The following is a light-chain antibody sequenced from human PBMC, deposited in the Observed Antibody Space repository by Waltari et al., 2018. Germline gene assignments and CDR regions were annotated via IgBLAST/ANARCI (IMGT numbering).Light chain of an antibody. J-gene: IGKJ5*01. CDR3: HQYYIPPLT. CDR2: WAS. V-gene: IGKV4-1*01. CDR1: QSVLSTSNRKTY. Sequence: DIVMTQSPDSLAVSLGERATINRKSSQSVLSTSNRKTYLAWYQQKPGQTPRLLINWASTRASGVPDRFSGSGSGTDFTLTVSSLQAEDVAVYYCHQYYIPPLTFGQGTRLEIK.